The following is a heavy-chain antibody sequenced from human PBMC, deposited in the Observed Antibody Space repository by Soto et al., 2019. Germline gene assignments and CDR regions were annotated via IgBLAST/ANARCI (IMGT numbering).Heavy chain of an antibody. J-gene: IGHJ6*03. V-gene: IGHV4-34*01. CDR3: ARGAGGVYYYYMDV. D-gene: IGHD3-10*01. CDR2: INHSGST. CDR1: GGSFSGYY. Sequence: SETLSLTCAVYGGSFSGYYWSWIRQPPGKGLEWIGEINHSGSTNYNPSLKSRVTISVDTSKNQFSLKLSSVTAADTAVYYCARGAGGVYYYYMDVWRKGTTVTVSS.